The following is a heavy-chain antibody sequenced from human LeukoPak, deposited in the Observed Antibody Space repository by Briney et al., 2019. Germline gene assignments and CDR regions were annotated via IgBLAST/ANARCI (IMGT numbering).Heavy chain of an antibody. Sequence: GGSLRLSCAASGFTFSDYYMSWIRQAPGKGLEWVSYISSSGSTIYYADSVKGRFTISRDNAKNSLYLQMNSLRAEDTAVYYCARGGYSISFGYYYYYMDVWSKGTTVTVSS. D-gene: IGHD6-6*01. CDR1: GFTFSDYY. V-gene: IGHV3-11*01. CDR3: ARGGYSISFGYYYYYMDV. J-gene: IGHJ6*03. CDR2: ISSSGSTI.